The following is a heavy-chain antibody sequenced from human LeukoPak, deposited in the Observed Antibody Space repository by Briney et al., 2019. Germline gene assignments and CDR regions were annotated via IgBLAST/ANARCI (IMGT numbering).Heavy chain of an antibody. J-gene: IGHJ6*02. Sequence: GGSLRLSCAASGFTFSNYKMNWVRQAPGKGLEWVSHIGNDDTTTLYADSVRGRFSISRDNSRNTLYLQMNSLRAEDTAVYYCATRGAPGYYYGMDVWGQGTTVTVSS. V-gene: IGHV3-48*01. D-gene: IGHD1-26*01. CDR1: GFTFSNYK. CDR2: IGNDDTTT. CDR3: ATRGAPGYYYGMDV.